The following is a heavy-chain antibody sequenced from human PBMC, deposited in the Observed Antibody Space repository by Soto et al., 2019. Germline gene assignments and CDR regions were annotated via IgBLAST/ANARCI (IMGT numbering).Heavy chain of an antibody. CDR3: AKGIYGDDRVFDY. Sequence: GGSLRLSCAASGFTFSSYAMSWVRQAPGKGLEWVSAISGSGGSTYYAHSVKGRFTISRDNSKNTLYLQMNSLRAEDTAVYYCAKGIYGDDRVFDYWGQGTLVTVSS. D-gene: IGHD4-17*01. V-gene: IGHV3-23*01. J-gene: IGHJ4*02. CDR2: ISGSGGST. CDR1: GFTFSSYA.